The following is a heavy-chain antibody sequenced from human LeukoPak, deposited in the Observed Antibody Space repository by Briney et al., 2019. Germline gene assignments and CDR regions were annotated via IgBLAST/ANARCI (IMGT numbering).Heavy chain of an antibody. D-gene: IGHD5-12*01. CDR2: IYPGDSDT. CDR3: AREDGYERIDY. Sequence: GEPLQISSHGSCYSFTSYWIGWVRPMPGKGREWMGIIYPGDSDTRYSPSFQGQVTISADKSISTAYLQWSSLKASDTAMYYCAREDGYERIDYWGQGTLVTVSS. V-gene: IGHV5-51*01. CDR1: CYSFTSYW. J-gene: IGHJ4*02.